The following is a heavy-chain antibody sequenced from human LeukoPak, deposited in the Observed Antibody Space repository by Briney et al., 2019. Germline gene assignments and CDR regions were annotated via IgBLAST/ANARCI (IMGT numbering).Heavy chain of an antibody. V-gene: IGHV4-4*07. Sequence: SDTLSLTCTVSGGSISNYYWSWIRQPAGKGLEWIGRIHSSGSTNYNPSLKSRVTISVDKSKNQFSLRLSSVIAADTAVYFCARDRCEGYCTSFDSWGQGTLVTVSS. J-gene: IGHJ5*01. CDR2: IHSSGST. D-gene: IGHD2-8*01. CDR3: ARDRCEGYCTSFDS. CDR1: GGSISNYY.